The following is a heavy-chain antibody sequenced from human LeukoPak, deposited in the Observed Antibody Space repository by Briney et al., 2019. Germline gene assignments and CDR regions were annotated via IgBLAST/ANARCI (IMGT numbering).Heavy chain of an antibody. D-gene: IGHD2/OR15-2a*01. CDR2: ISYDATVK. Sequence: PGGSLRLSCAVSGFSLRSYVIHWVGQPPPKEGQGVALISYDATVKYYAHSLRGRFTVSRDNSKNTLSLQMNTLRPEYTSIYYCARDFSTWYSIDYGGRGTLVTVSS. V-gene: IGHV3-30-3*01. CDR1: GFSLRSYV. J-gene: IGHJ4*02. CDR3: ARDFSTWYSIDY.